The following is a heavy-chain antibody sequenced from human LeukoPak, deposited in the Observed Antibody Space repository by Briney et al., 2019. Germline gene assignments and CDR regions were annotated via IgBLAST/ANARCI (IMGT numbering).Heavy chain of an antibody. V-gene: IGHV4-59*01. Sequence: SETLSLTCTVSGGSISSYYWSWIRQPPGKGLEWIGYIYYSGSTNYNPSLKSRVTISVDTSKNQFSLKLSPVTAADTAVYYCARGPIYGSGSYYKGPFDPWGQGTLVTVSS. CDR3: ARGPIYGSGSYYKGPFDP. CDR1: GGSISSYY. CDR2: IYYSGST. J-gene: IGHJ5*02. D-gene: IGHD3-10*01.